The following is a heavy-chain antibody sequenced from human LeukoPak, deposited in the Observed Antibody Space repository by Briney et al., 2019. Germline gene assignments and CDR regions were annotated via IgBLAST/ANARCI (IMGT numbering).Heavy chain of an antibody. Sequence: PSETLSLTCTVSGGSISSGSYYWSWIRQPAGKGLEWIGRIYTSGSTNYNPSLKSRVTISVDTSKNQFSLKLSSVTAADTAVYYCARVFLPTTYDYGDYNFDYWGQGTLVTVSS. J-gene: IGHJ4*02. CDR2: IYTSGST. CDR1: GGSISSGSYY. D-gene: IGHD4-17*01. CDR3: ARVFLPTTYDYGDYNFDY. V-gene: IGHV4-61*02.